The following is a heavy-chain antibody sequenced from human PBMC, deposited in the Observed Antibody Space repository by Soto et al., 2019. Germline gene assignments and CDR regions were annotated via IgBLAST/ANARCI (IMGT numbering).Heavy chain of an antibody. CDR2: IYPGDSDT. Sequence: PGESLKISCQGSGDSFTSYWIGWVRQMPGKGLEWMGIIYPGDSDTRYSPSFQGQVTISADKSISTAYLQWSSLKASDTAMYYCARALVPAAIDAFDIWGQGTMVTVSS. J-gene: IGHJ3*02. V-gene: IGHV5-51*01. D-gene: IGHD2-2*01. CDR3: ARALVPAAIDAFDI. CDR1: GDSFTSYW.